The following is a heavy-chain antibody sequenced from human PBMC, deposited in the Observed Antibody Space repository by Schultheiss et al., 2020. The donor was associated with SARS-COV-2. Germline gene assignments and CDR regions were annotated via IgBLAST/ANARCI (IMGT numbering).Heavy chain of an antibody. D-gene: IGHD6-13*01. V-gene: IGHV1-18*04. CDR3: ARVRAAAGILTYYYGMDV. CDR1: GYTFTSYG. Sequence: ASVKVSCKASGYTFTSYGISWVRQAPGQGLEWMGWISAYNGNTNYAQKFQGRVSMTRDTSINTAYMELSGLRSDDTAFYFCARVRAAAGILTYYYGMDVWGQGTTVTVSS. CDR2: ISAYNGNT. J-gene: IGHJ6*02.